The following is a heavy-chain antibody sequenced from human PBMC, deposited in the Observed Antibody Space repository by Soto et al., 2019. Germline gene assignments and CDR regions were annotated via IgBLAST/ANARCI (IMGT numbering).Heavy chain of an antibody. V-gene: IGHV4-34*01. CDR1: GGSFSGYY. CDR3: ARGTYGDYSPNLYYYYYMDV. Sequence: QVQLQQWGAGLLKPSETLSLTCAVYGGSFSGYYWSWIRQPPGKGLEWIGEINHSGSTNYNPSLKSRVTISVDTSKNQFSLKLSSVTAADTAVYYCARGTYGDYSPNLYYYYYMDVWGKGTTVTVSS. J-gene: IGHJ6*03. D-gene: IGHD4-17*01. CDR2: INHSGST.